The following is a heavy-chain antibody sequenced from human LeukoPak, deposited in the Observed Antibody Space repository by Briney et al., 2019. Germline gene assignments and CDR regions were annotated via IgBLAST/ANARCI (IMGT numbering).Heavy chain of an antibody. Sequence: GGSLRLSCAASGFTFSSYSMNWVRQAPGKGLEWVSYISSSSSTIYYADSVKGRFTISRDNAKNSLYLQMNSLRAEDTAVYYCARDQVYGSGMAGRGMDVWGQGTTVTVSS. J-gene: IGHJ6*02. CDR3: ARDQVYGSGMAGRGMDV. CDR1: GFTFSSYS. D-gene: IGHD3-10*01. CDR2: ISSSSSTI. V-gene: IGHV3-48*01.